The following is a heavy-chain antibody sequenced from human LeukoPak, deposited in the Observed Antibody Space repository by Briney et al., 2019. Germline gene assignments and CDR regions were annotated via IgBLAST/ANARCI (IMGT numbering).Heavy chain of an antibody. CDR2: IDYSGSA. CDR1: GGSMNSYY. J-gene: IGHJ3*01. Sequence: TSETLSLTCSLSGGSMNSYYWSWLREPPGRGLEWIGYIDYSGSANNNPSLKSRVTISVDTSKNQFSLILSSVTAADAAVYYCARHGGGYAFDVWGQGTMVTVSS. CDR3: ARHGGGYAFDV. D-gene: IGHD2-15*01. V-gene: IGHV4-59*08.